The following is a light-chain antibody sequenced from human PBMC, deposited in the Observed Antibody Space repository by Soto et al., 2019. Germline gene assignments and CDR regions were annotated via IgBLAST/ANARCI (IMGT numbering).Light chain of an antibody. CDR2: EVS. CDR1: SSDVGSYNL. Sequence: QSALTQPASVSGSPGQSITISCTGTSSDVGSYNLVSWYQQHPGKAPKLMIYEVSKRPSGVSNRFSGSNSGNTASLTISGLQAEDEADYYCCSYAGSSTWVFGGGTKVTVL. J-gene: IGLJ3*02. V-gene: IGLV2-23*02. CDR3: CSYAGSSTWV.